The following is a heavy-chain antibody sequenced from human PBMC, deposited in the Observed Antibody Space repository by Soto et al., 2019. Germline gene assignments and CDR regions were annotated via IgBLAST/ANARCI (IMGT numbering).Heavy chain of an antibody. CDR3: AREMDV. Sequence: GGSLRLSCVASGLTFSTYWMSWVRQAPGKGLEWVANINEDGSENNYADSMEGRFTISRYNAKNSLYLQMNSLRAEDTAVYYCAREMDVWCQGTTVTVSS. CDR2: INEDGSEN. V-gene: IGHV3-7*03. J-gene: IGHJ6*02. CDR1: GLTFSTYW.